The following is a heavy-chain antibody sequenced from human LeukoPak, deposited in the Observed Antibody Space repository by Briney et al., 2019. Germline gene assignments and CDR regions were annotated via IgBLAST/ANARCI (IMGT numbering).Heavy chain of an antibody. CDR3: AKVSYGDYVWFDP. Sequence: QPGGSLRLSCAASGFIVSDNYMIWVRQAPGKGLEWVSAISGSGGSTYYADSVKGRFTISRDNSKNTLYLQMNSLRAEDTAVYYCAKVSYGDYVWFDPWGQGTLVTVSS. CDR1: GFIVSDNY. CDR2: ISGSGGST. V-gene: IGHV3-23*01. D-gene: IGHD4-17*01. J-gene: IGHJ5*02.